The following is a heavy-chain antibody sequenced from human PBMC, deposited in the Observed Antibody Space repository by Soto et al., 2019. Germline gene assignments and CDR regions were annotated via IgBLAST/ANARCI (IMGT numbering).Heavy chain of an antibody. J-gene: IGHJ4*02. CDR2: ISTYNGNT. CDR1: GYSFTTSG. V-gene: IGHV1-18*01. CDR3: ARRLYGDYDY. Sequence: ASVKVSCKASGYSFTTSGITWVRQAPGQGLEWMGWISTYNGNTNYAQNLQDRVTLTTDTSTSTAYMELRSLRSDDTAVYYCARRLYGDYDYWGQGTLVTVSS. D-gene: IGHD4-17*01.